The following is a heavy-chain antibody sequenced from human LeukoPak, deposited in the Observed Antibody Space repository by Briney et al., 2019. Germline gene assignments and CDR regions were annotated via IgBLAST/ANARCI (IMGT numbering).Heavy chain of an antibody. CDR1: GFTSSTYD. J-gene: IGHJ3*01. V-gene: IGHV3-21*01. D-gene: IGHD2-15*01. CDR2: IGTRTTDT. CDR3: ARAPGVVYDAFDL. Sequence: GGSLTLSCAASGFTSSTYDMHWVRQAPGKGLEWVSYIGTRTTDTYFADSVRGRFTISRDNAKNSLYLQMNSLRAEDTAVYYCARAPGVVYDAFDLWGQGTKVTVSS.